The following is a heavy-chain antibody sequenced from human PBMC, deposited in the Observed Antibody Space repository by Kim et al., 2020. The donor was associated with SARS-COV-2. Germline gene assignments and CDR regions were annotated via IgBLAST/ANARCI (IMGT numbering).Heavy chain of an antibody. V-gene: IGHV3-23*01. CDR3: AKWAYSSSWYREDYFDY. D-gene: IGHD6-13*01. CDR1: GFTFSSYA. Sequence: GGSLRLSCAASGFTFSSYAMSWVRQAPGKGLEWVSAISGSGGSTYYADSVKGRFTISRDNSKNTLYLQMNSLRAEDTAVYYCAKWAYSSSWYREDYFDYWGQGTLVTVSS. J-gene: IGHJ4*02. CDR2: ISGSGGST.